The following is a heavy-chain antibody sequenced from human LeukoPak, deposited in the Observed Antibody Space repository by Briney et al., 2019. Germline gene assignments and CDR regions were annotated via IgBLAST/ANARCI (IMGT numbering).Heavy chain of an antibody. J-gene: IGHJ5*02. CDR1: GGSISSSSYY. CDR2: IYYSGST. V-gene: IGHV4-39*07. D-gene: IGHD2-15*01. CDR3: ARGEDIVVVVAATGWFDP. Sequence: PSQTLSLTCAVSGGSISSSSYYWGWIRQPPGKGLEWIGSIYYSGSTYYNPSLKSRVTISVDTSKNQFSLKLSSVTAADTAVYYCARGEDIVVVVAATGWFDPWGQGTLVTVSS.